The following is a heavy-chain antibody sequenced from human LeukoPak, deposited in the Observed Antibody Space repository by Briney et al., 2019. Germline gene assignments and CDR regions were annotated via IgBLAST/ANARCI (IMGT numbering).Heavy chain of an antibody. CDR1: GYSFTSYW. CDR2: IYPGDSDT. Sequence: GESLKISCQGSGYSFTSYWIGWVRQMPGKGLEWMGIIYPGDSDTRYSPSFQGQVTISADKSISTAYLQWSSLKASDTAMYYCARTPPTHCSGGSCSREGAFDIWGQGTMVTVSS. D-gene: IGHD2-15*01. J-gene: IGHJ3*02. CDR3: ARTPPTHCSGGSCSREGAFDI. V-gene: IGHV5-51*01.